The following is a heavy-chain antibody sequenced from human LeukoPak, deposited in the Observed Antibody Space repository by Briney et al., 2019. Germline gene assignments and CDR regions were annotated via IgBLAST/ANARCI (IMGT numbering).Heavy chain of an antibody. Sequence: SLRLSCAASGFTFSSYTMNWVRQAPGKRLEWVSYTTSSGKTIYYGDSVEGRFTISRDNAKNSLYLQMSSLRAEDTAVYYCARQSTCSDNCYYRHFDLWGQGTMVTVSS. J-gene: IGHJ4*02. CDR2: TTSSGKTI. CDR3: ARQSTCSDNCYYRHFDL. CDR1: GFTFSSYT. D-gene: IGHD2-21*01. V-gene: IGHV3-48*03.